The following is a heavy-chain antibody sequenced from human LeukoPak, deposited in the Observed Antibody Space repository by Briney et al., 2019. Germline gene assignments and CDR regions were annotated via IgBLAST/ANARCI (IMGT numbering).Heavy chain of an antibody. D-gene: IGHD2-2*01. CDR1: GFTFSSYW. CDR2: IKQGGSEK. CDR3: ARGQGYESYYYMDV. J-gene: IGHJ6*03. V-gene: IGHV3-7*01. Sequence: GGSLRLSCAASGFTFSSYWMSWVRQAPGKGLEWVANIKQGGSEKYYVDSVKGRFTISRDNSNNTVYLQMNNLRPEDTAVFYCARGQGYESYYYMDVWGKGTTVSVSS.